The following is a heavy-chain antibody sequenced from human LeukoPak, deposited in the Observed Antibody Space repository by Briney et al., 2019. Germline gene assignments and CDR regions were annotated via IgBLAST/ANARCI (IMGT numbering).Heavy chain of an antibody. J-gene: IGHJ5*02. CDR3: ATTGLLGDIP. D-gene: IGHD2-21*01. CDR2: ISKNGKTI. V-gene: IGHV3-11*01. Sequence: GGSLRLSCAASGFTFSDYYMSWIRQAPGKGLEWLSYISKNGKTIYYADSIKGRFAISRDNAKKSVYLQMNSLRAEDTAVYYCATTGLLGDIPWGQGTLVTVSS. CDR1: GFTFSDYY.